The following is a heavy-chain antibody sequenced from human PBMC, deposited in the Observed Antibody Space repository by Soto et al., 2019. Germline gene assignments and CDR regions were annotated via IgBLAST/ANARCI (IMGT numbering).Heavy chain of an antibody. D-gene: IGHD2-21*01. Sequence: ASVKVSCKASGYTFTSYAMHWVRQAPGQRLEWMGWISAHNGNTKYAQKLQGRVTVTTDTSTSTAYMELRSLRADDTAVYYCARDLSIGLFDYWGQGTLVTVSS. CDR2: ISAHNGNT. J-gene: IGHJ4*02. CDR1: GYTFTSYA. V-gene: IGHV1-18*01. CDR3: ARDLSIGLFDY.